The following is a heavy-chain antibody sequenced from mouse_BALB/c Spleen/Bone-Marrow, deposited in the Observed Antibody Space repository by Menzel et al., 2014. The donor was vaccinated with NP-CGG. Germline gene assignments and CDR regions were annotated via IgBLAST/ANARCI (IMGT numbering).Heavy chain of an antibody. CDR1: GYTFTDYV. J-gene: IGHJ4*01. D-gene: IGHD2-1*01. CDR3: ARLDGNYRYAMDY. Sequence: QVQLQQSGPELVKPGASVKMSCKASGYTFTDYVITWVKQRTGQGLEWIGEIYPGSGSTYYNEKFKGKATLTADRSSNTAYMQLGSLTSDDSAVYFCARLDGNYRYAMDYWGQGTSVTVSS. CDR2: IYPGSGST. V-gene: IGHV1-81*01.